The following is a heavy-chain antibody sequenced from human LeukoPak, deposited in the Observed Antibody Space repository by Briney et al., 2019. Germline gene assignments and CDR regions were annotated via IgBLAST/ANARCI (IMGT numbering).Heavy chain of an antibody. D-gene: IGHD3-9*01. CDR2: IYTSGST. CDR1: GGSISSYY. V-gene: IGHV4-4*07. J-gene: IGHJ3*02. Sequence: SETLSLTCTVSGGSISSYYWSWIRQPAGKGLEWIGRIYTSGSTNYNPSLKGRVTISLDTSKNQFSLRLTSLTAADTAVYYCAKEHFDRKKGHVRVFDIWGQGTMVTVSS. CDR3: AKEHFDRKKGHVRVFDI.